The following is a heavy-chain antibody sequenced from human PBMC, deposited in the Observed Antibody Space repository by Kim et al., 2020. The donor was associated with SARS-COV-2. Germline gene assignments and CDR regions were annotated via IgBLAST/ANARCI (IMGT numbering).Heavy chain of an antibody. CDR1: GFTFSSWT. CDR3: AKAYGIAVLGTRFGRDVFDK. Sequence: GGSLRLSCAASGFTFSSWTMTWVRQAPGKGLNWVSGITDSGGSTYYADSVKGRFTISRDNSKNTLYLQMNSLRAEDTAVYYCAKAYGIAVLGTRFGRDVFDKWGQGTMVTVSS. CDR2: ITDSGGST. V-gene: IGHV3-23*01. J-gene: IGHJ3*02. D-gene: IGHD6-19*01.